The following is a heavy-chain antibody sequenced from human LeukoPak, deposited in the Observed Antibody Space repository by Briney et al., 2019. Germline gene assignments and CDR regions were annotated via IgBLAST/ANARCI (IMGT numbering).Heavy chain of an antibody. CDR3: ARRLDCSGGSCYWEGAFDI. V-gene: IGHV4-30-2*02. CDR2: IYHSGST. J-gene: IGHJ3*02. D-gene: IGHD2-15*01. CDR1: GGSISSGGYY. Sequence: PSQTLSLTCTVSGGSISSGGYYWSWIRQPPGKGLEWIGYIYHSGSTYYNPSLKSRVTISVDRSKNQFSLKLSSVTAADTAVYYCARRLDCSGGSCYWEGAFDIWGQGTMVTVSS.